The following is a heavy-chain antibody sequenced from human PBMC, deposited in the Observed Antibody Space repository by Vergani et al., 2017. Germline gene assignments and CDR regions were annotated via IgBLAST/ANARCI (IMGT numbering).Heavy chain of an antibody. CDR1: GYTFTSYY. V-gene: IGHV1-69*01. J-gene: IGHJ4*02. Sequence: QVQLVQSGAEVKKPGASVKVSCKASGYTFTSYYMHWVRQAPGQGLEWMGGIIPIFGTANYAQKFQGRVTITADESTSTAYMELSSLRSEDTAVYYCARGGPFRNYYFDYWGQGTLVTVSS. CDR2: IIPIFGTA. CDR3: ARGGPFRNYYFDY.